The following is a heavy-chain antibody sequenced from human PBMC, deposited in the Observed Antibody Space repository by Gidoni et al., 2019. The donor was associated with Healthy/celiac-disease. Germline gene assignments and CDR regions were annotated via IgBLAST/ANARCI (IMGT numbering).Heavy chain of an antibody. J-gene: IGHJ3*02. CDR2: IYYSGST. CDR1: GCSISSSSYY. V-gene: IGHV4-39*07. Sequence: QLQLQESGPGLVKPSETLSLTCTVPGCSISSSSYYWGWIRQPPGKGLAWIGSIYYSGSTYYNPSLKSRVTISVDTSKNQFSLKLSSVTAADTAVYYCASVHSSGRPSLLDDAFDIWGQGTMVTVSS. CDR3: ASVHSSGRPSLLDDAFDI. D-gene: IGHD6-19*01.